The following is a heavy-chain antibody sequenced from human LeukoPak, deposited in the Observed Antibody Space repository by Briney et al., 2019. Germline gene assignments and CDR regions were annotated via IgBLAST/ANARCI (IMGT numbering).Heavy chain of an antibody. J-gene: IGHJ5*02. CDR1: GFTFSSYG. V-gene: IGHV3-30*02. CDR2: IRYDGSNK. D-gene: IGHD2-2*01. CDR3: AKVADYCSSTSCLRSWFDP. Sequence: PGGSLRLSCAASGFTFSSYGMHWVRQAPGKGLVWVAFIRYDGSNKYYADSVKGRFTISRDNSKNTLYLQMNSLRAEDTAVYYCAKVADYCSSTSCLRSWFDPWGQGTLVTVSS.